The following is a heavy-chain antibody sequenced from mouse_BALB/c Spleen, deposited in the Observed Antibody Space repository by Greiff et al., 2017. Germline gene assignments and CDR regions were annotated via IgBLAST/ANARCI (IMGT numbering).Heavy chain of an antibody. Sequence: QVQLQQSGAELARPGASVKLSCKASGYTFTSYWMQWVKQRPGQGLEWIGAIYPGDGDTRYTQKFKGKATLTADKSSSTAYMQLSSLASEDSAVYYCARGATVVATPYFDYWGQGTTLTVSS. V-gene: IGHV1-87*01. D-gene: IGHD1-1*01. J-gene: IGHJ2*01. CDR1: GYTFTSYW. CDR2: IYPGDGDT. CDR3: ARGATVVATPYFDY.